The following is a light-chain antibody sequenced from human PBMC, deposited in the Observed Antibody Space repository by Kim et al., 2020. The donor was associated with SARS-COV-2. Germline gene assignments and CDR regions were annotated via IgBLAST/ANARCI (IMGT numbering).Light chain of an antibody. Sequence: SPGETATLSCRASQSIGTNLAWYQQKPGQAPRLLIYDAFIRATSVPDRFSGSGSGTEFTLTISGLQSEDFAVYHCQQYNRWFALSFGGGTKVDIK. V-gene: IGKV3-15*01. CDR3: QQYNRWFALS. CDR2: DAF. CDR1: QSIGTN. J-gene: IGKJ4*01.